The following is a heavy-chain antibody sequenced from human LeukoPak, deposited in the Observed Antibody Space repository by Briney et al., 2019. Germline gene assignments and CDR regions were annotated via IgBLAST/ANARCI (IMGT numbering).Heavy chain of an antibody. D-gene: IGHD3-16*01. V-gene: IGHV3-33*01. CDR1: GVTFSSYG. Sequence: GRSLRLSCATSGVTFSSYGMHGVRQAPGKGLEWGALIWYDGNNKVYADSVQGRFTISRENARDSLYMQMNDMRANDPAMYYCARGVYGPDYRNCWGHRTLVTVSP. J-gene: IGHJ4*01. CDR2: IWYDGNNK. CDR3: ARGVYGPDYRNC.